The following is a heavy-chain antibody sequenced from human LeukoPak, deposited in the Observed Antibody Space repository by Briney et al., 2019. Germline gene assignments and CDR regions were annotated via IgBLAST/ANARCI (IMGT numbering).Heavy chain of an antibody. CDR3: ATRIYSSGWYRVFDI. CDR2: IYHSGST. J-gene: IGHJ3*02. D-gene: IGHD6-19*01. Sequence: SETLSLTCTVSGGSISSSSYYWGWIRQPPGKGLEWIGSIYHSGSTYYNPSLKSRVTISVDTSKNQFSLKLSSVTAADTAVYYCATRIYSSGWYRVFDIWGQGTMVTVSS. V-gene: IGHV4-39*01. CDR1: GGSISSSSYY.